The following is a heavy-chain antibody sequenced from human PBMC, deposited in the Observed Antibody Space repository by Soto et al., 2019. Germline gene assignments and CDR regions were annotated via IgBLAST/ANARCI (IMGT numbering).Heavy chain of an antibody. V-gene: IGHV4-34*01. CDR1: SGSFSGYY. CDR3: ARVYSIPGPGGYDHYFSY. Sequence: PSETLSLTCSIYSGSFSGYYWSWIRQPPGKGLEWIGEISQSGNTNYSPSLKSRVSISIDTSKKQFSLNLASVSAADTAVYYCARVYSIPGPGGYDHYFSYWGQGTRVTSPQ. J-gene: IGHJ4*02. CDR2: ISQSGNT. D-gene: IGHD5-12*01.